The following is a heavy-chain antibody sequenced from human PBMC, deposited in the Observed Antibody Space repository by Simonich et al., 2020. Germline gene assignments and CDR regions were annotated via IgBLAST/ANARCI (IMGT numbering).Heavy chain of an antibody. Sequence: QVQLVQSGAEVKKPGASVKVSCKASGYTFTGYYMHWVRQAPGQGLDRRGRINPNSGGTNYARMFQGRVTMTRDTSIRTADMELSRLRSDDTAVYYCARDTFLGYCSSTSCYDAFDIWGQGTMVTVSS. J-gene: IGHJ3*02. V-gene: IGHV1-2*06. CDR3: ARDTFLGYCSSTSCYDAFDI. CDR1: GYTFTGYY. D-gene: IGHD2-2*01. CDR2: INPNSGGT.